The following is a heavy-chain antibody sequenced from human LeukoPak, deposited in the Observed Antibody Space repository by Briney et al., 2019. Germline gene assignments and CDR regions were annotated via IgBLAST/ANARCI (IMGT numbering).Heavy chain of an antibody. Sequence: SETLSLTCAVYGGSFSGYYWSWIRQPPGKGLEWIGEINHSGSTNYNPSLKSRVTISVDTSKNQFSLKLSSVTAADTAVYYCARIEYSGPLDYWGQGTLVTVSS. CDR3: ARIEYSGPLDY. J-gene: IGHJ4*02. CDR2: INHSGST. V-gene: IGHV4-34*01. D-gene: IGHD1-26*01. CDR1: GGSFSGYY.